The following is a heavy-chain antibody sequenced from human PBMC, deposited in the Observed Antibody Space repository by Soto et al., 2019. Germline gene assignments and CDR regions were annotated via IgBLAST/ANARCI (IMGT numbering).Heavy chain of an antibody. V-gene: IGHV3-74*01. CDR3: ARALAVAGTGGYY. CDR2: INSDGSST. Sequence: EVQLVESGGGLVQPGGSLRLSCAASGFTFSNYSMHWVRQAPGKGLVWVSRINSDGSSTSYADSVKGRFTISRDNAKNTWYLQMNSLRAEDTAVYYCARALAVAGTGGYYWGQGTLVTVSS. D-gene: IGHD6-19*01. CDR1: GFTFSNYS. J-gene: IGHJ4*02.